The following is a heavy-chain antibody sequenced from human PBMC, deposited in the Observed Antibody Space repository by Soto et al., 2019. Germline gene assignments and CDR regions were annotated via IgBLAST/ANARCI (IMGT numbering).Heavy chain of an antibody. D-gene: IGHD2-15*01. CDR2: IKQDGSER. CDR3: ARDPFDYESDIVPPPSRGFEY. CDR1: GLTFSRYW. V-gene: IGHV3-7*01. J-gene: IGHJ4*02. Sequence: PGGSLRLSCAASGLTFSRYWVSWVRQAPGKGLEWVASIKQDGSERYYVDSVKGRFTISRDNAKNSQYLQMNSLRAEDTAVYYCARDPFDYESDIVPPPSRGFEYWGQGTLVTVSS.